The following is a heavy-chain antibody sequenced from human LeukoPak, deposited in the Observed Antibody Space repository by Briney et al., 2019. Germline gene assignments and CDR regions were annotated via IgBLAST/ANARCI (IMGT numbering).Heavy chain of an antibody. Sequence: GGSLRLSCAASGFTFSSYGMHWVRQAPGKGLEWVAVISYDGSNKYYADSAKGRFTISRDNSKNTLYLQMNSLRAEDTAVYYCATDDYYGSGSYSFDYWGQGTLVTVSS. D-gene: IGHD3-10*01. CDR3: ATDDYYGSGSYSFDY. CDR1: GFTFSSYG. J-gene: IGHJ4*02. V-gene: IGHV3-30*03. CDR2: ISYDGSNK.